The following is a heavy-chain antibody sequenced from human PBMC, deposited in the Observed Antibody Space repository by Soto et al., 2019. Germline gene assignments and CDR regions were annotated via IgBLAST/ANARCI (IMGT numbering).Heavy chain of an antibody. J-gene: IGHJ4*02. V-gene: IGHV4-30-4*01. CDR3: ARDSRGSELDY. D-gene: IGHD3-10*01. CDR2: IYYSGST. CDR1: GGSISSGDYY. Sequence: SETLSLTCTVSGGSISSGDYYWSWIRQPPGKGLEWIGYIYYSGSTYYNPSLKSRVTISVDTSKNQFSLKLSSVTAAGTAVYYCARDSRGSELDYWGQGTLVTVSS.